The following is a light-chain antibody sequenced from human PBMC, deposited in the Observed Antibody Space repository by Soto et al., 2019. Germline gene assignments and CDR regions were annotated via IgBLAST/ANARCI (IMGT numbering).Light chain of an antibody. CDR2: DAS. V-gene: IGKV3-11*01. J-gene: IGKJ1*01. CDR3: HQRSNWPGT. CDR1: QSVSGS. Sequence: EVVLTQSPATLSLSPGERATLSCRASQSVSGSLAWYQQKPGQAPRLLIYDASNRATGIPARFSGGGSGTDFTLTISSLEPEDFAVYYCHQRSNWPGTFGQGTKVEIK.